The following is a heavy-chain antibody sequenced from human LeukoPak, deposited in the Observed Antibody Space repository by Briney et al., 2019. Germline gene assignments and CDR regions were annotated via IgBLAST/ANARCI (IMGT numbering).Heavy chain of an antibody. V-gene: IGHV4-4*02. CDR3: ARTTEAHSWQTRYYSYYMDV. CDR1: GGFISNGNW. D-gene: IGHD6-13*01. CDR2: IFHNGGT. Sequence: SETLSLTCAVSGGFISNGNWWSWVRQPPGKGLEWIGEIFHNGGTNYNPSLKSRVTISVDMSKNEISLKLSSVTAADTAVYYCARTTEAHSWQTRYYSYYMDVWGKGTTVTVSS. J-gene: IGHJ6*03.